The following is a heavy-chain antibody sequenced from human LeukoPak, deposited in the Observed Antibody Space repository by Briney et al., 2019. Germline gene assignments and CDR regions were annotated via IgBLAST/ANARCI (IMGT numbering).Heavy chain of an antibody. CDR3: ARGSGWPYFDY. V-gene: IGHV3-66*01. Sequence: PGGSLRLSCAASGFTVSSNYMSWVRQAPGKGLERVSVIYSGGSTYYADSVKGRFTISRDNSKNTLYLQMNSLRAEDTAVYYCARGSGWPYFDYWGQGTLVTVSS. D-gene: IGHD6-19*01. CDR1: GFTVSSNY. CDR2: IYSGGST. J-gene: IGHJ4*02.